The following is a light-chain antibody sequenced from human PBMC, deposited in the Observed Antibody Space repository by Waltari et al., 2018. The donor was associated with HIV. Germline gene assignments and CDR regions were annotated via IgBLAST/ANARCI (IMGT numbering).Light chain of an antibody. CDR1: NSNIENTY. Sequence: QSVLTQPPSVSAATGQKVTIPCPGSNSNIENTYVSWYQQVSGTAPKLLISKNNMRPSGIPDRFSGSKSGTSATLAITGLQTGDEATYYCVTWDASLSEVVFGGGTHLTVL. V-gene: IGLV1-51*02. CDR3: VTWDASLSEVV. J-gene: IGLJ2*01. CDR2: KNN.